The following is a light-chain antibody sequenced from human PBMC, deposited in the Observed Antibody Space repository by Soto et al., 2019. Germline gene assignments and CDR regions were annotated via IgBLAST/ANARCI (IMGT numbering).Light chain of an antibody. V-gene: IGKV3-20*01. CDR3: QQYGSSPPIT. CDR2: GAS. J-gene: IGKJ5*01. Sequence: EIVLTQCPGTLSLSPGERGTLSCRASQSVSLSCLAWYQQKPGQAPRLLIYGASSRATGIPDRFSGSGSGTDFTLTISRLEPEDFAVYYCQQYGSSPPITFGQGTRLEIK. CDR1: QSVSLSC.